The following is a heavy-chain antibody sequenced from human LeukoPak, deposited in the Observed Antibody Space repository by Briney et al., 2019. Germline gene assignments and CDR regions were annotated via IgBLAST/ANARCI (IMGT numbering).Heavy chain of an antibody. CDR1: GGSMNSYS. CDR2: IYYSGST. J-gene: IGHJ3*02. CDR3: ASRSYCSSTSCYRYSYAPRRAFDI. V-gene: IGHV4-59*08. Sequence: SETLSLACTVSGGSMNSYSWSWIRQPPGKGLEWIGYIYYSGSTYYNPSLKSRVTISVDTSKNQFSLKLSSVTAADTAVYYCASRSYCSSTSCYRYSYAPRRAFDIWGQGTMVTVSS. D-gene: IGHD2-2*01.